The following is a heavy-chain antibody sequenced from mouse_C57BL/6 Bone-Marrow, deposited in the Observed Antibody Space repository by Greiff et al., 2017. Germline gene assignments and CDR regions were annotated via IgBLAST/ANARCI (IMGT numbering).Heavy chain of an antibody. CDR3: AREGIYYGNSYWYFDV. CDR2: ISYDGSN. D-gene: IGHD2-1*01. Sequence: VQLKESGPGLVKPSQSLSLTCSVTGYSITSGYYWNWIRQFPGNKLEWMGYISYDGSNNYNPSLKNRISITRDTSKNQFFLKLNSVTTEDTATYYCAREGIYYGNSYWYFDVWGTGTTGTVSS. V-gene: IGHV3-6*01. CDR1: GYSITSGYY. J-gene: IGHJ1*03.